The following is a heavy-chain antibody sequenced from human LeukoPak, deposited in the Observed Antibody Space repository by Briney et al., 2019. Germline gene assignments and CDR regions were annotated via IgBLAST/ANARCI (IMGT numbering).Heavy chain of an antibody. CDR3: AREVDCRSTSFYALWFDT. D-gene: IGHD2-2*01. J-gene: IGHJ5*02. CDR1: GFTFSSCS. CDR2: ISSSSSYI. Sequence: GGSLRLSCAASGFTFSSCSMNWVRQAPGKGLEWVSSISSSSSYIYYADSVKGRFTISRDNAKNSLYLQMNSLRAEDTGVYFCAREVDCRSTSFYALWFDTWGQGNLVTVSS. V-gene: IGHV3-21*01.